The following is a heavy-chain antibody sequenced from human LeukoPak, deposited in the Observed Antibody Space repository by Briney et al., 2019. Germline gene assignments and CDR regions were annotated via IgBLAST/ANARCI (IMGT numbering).Heavy chain of an antibody. CDR1: GFTFSCYA. D-gene: IGHD2-8*01. CDR2: ISYDGSNK. Sequence: GGSLRLSCAASGFTFSCYAMHWVRQAPGKGLEWVAVISYDGSNKYYADSVKGRFTISRDNSKNRLYLQMNSLRAEDTAVYYCARDFTHCTNGVCYRGFDYWGQGTLVTVSS. CDR3: ARDFTHCTNGVCYRGFDY. V-gene: IGHV3-30*01. J-gene: IGHJ4*02.